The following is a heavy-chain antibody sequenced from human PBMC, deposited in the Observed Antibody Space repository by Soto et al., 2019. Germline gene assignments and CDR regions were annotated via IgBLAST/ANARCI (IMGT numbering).Heavy chain of an antibody. CDR1: GGGNLRDYR. J-gene: IGHJ4*02. Sequence: QVQLVQSGAEVQEPGSSVKVSCKASGGGNLRDYRTTWVRRAPGQGLEWMGGIIPNLGSANYAQNFQGRVPVTAGASTNTVYMGLRSLRSDDTAVYYCARRGDGYNIGAVYWAQGPPVTASS. CDR2: IIPNLGSA. D-gene: IGHD2-21*01. CDR3: ARRGDGYNIGAVY. V-gene: IGHV1-69*01.